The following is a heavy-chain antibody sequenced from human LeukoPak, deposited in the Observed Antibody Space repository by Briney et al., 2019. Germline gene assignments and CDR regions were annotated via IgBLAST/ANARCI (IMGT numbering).Heavy chain of an antibody. CDR3: ARAKPKNMVRGLIMRRESRYYFDY. D-gene: IGHD3-10*01. CDR1: GFTFSNYW. J-gene: IGHJ4*02. CDR2: IKLDGSGK. Sequence: GGSLRLSCAASGFTFSNYWMSWVRQAPGKGLEWVANIKLDGSGKYYVDSVKGRFTISRDNAKNSLYLQMNSLRAEDTAVYYCARAKPKNMVRGLIMRRESRYYFDYWGQGTLVTVSS. V-gene: IGHV3-7*03.